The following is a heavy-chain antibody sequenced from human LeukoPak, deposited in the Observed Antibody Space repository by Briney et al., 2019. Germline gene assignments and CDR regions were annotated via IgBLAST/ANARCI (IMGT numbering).Heavy chain of an antibody. D-gene: IGHD5-24*01. J-gene: IGHJ4*02. CDR3: ARVQAGRDGYNYYFDY. CDR1: GFTFSDYY. CDR2: ISGSGGST. V-gene: IGHV3-23*01. Sequence: GGSVRLSCAASGFTFSDYYMSWIRQAPGKGLEWVSGISGSGGSTYHADSVKGRFTISGDNSKNTLYLQMNSLRAEDTAVYYCARVQAGRDGYNYYFDYWGQGTLVTVSS.